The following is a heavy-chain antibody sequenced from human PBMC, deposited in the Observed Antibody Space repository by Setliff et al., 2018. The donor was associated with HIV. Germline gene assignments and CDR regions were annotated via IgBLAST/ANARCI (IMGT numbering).Heavy chain of an antibody. D-gene: IGHD3-22*01. CDR3: ARSDLDNGSGYFDYYSYYMDV. Sequence: SETLSLTCNVSGGAISSSSYYWFWIRQPPGKGLEWIGSIFYSGSTYYNPSLKSRLTISVDTSKTQFSLKLRSVTAADTAIYYCARSDLDNGSGYFDYYSYYMDVWGRGTTVTVSS. J-gene: IGHJ6*03. CDR1: GGAISSSSYY. CDR2: IFYSGST. V-gene: IGHV4-39*01.